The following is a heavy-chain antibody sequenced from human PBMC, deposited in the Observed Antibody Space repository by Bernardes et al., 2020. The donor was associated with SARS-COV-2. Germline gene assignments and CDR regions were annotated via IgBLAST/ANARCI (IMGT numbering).Heavy chain of an antibody. CDR2: IYYSGST. D-gene: IGHD3-10*01. J-gene: IGHJ4*02. Sequence: SETLSLTCTVSGGSISSYYWSWIRQPPGKGLEWIGYIYYSGSTNYNPSLKSRVTISVDTSKNQFSLKLSSVTAADTAVYYCARVEGRATYPYYFDYWGQGTLVTVSS. CDR1: GGSISSYY. CDR3: ARVEGRATYPYYFDY. V-gene: IGHV4-59*01.